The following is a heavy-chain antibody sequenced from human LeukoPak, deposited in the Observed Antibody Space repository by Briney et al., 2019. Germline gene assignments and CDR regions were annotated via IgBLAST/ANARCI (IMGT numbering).Heavy chain of an antibody. J-gene: IGHJ4*02. CDR3: ARGSPPRRNYDSRGYYSYYFDY. D-gene: IGHD3-22*01. V-gene: IGHV1-18*01. Sequence: ASVKVSCKASGYTFTSYGISWVRQAPGQGVEWMGWISAYNGKTHYAQKLQGRVTMTTATSTSTVYMELRSLRSDATAVYYCARGSPPRRNYDSRGYYSYYFDYWGQGTLVTVSS. CDR1: GYTFTSYG. CDR2: ISAYNGKT.